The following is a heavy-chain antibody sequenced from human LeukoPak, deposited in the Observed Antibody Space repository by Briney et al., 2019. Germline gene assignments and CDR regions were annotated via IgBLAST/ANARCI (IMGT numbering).Heavy chain of an antibody. Sequence: GSMRLSCAASEFTFSSYGMSWVRQAPGKGLEWVSSISSSSSYIYYADSVKGRFTISRDNAKNSLYLQMNSLRAEDTAVYYCARDLLTMVRGVMDYWGQGTLVTVSS. D-gene: IGHD3-10*01. J-gene: IGHJ4*02. CDR3: ARDLLTMVRGVMDY. CDR2: ISSSSSYI. CDR1: EFTFSSYG. V-gene: IGHV3-21*01.